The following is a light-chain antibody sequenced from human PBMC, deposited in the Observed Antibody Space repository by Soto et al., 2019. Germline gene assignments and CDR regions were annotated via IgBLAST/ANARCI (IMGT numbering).Light chain of an antibody. V-gene: IGKV3-11*01. CDR1: QSVSSY. CDR2: DAS. CDR3: QQRSNWPIT. J-gene: IGKJ5*01. Sequence: EIVSTQSPATLSLSPGERATLSCGASQSVSSYLAWYQQKPGQAPRLLIYDASNRATGIPARFSGSGSGTDFTLTISSLEPEDFAVYYCQQRSNWPITFGQGTRLEIK.